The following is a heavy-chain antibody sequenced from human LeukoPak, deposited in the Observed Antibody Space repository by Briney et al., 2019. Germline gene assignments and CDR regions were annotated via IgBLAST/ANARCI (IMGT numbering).Heavy chain of an antibody. V-gene: IGHV3-48*03. CDR1: GFTSNSYE. CDR3: ARFTYSTSWYYFYGMDV. J-gene: IGHJ6*02. CDR2: ISSGGSTI. D-gene: IGHD6-13*01. Sequence: GGSLRLSCAASGFTSNSYEMNWVRQAPGKGLEWVSCISSGGSTIHYADSVKGRFTISRDNAKNSLYLQMNSLTAEDTAVYYCARFTYSTSWYYFYGMDVWGQGTTVIVSS.